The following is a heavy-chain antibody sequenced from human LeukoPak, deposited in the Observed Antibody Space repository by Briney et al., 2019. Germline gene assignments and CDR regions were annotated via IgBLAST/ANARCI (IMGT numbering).Heavy chain of an antibody. J-gene: IGHJ5*02. CDR3: ARDSRIVVVPAAPGFDP. CDR1: GFTFRDYW. V-gene: IGHV3-7*03. D-gene: IGHD2-2*01. CDR2: IKYDGDEE. Sequence: PGGSLRLSCAASGFTFRDYWMSWMRQAPGKGLEWVANIKYDGDEEYYVDSVKGRFTISRDNAKNSLYLQMNSLRAEDTAVYYCARDSRIVVVPAAPGFDPWGQGTLVTVSS.